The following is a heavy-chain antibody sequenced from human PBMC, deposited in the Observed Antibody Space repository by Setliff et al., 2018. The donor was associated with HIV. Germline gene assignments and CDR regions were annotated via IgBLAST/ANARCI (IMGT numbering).Heavy chain of an antibody. CDR2: ISGNSGAV. CDR3: AKRGANWRSWYFDL. J-gene: IGHJ2*01. Sequence: PGGSLRLSCAASGFTFSSYSMNWVRQAPGKGLGWVSFISGNSGAVTYADSVKGRFTISRDNAKNSLYLQMNSLRAEDTAVYYCAKRGANWRSWYFDLWGRGTLVTVSS. V-gene: IGHV3-48*04. CDR1: GFTFSSYS. D-gene: IGHD3-3*01.